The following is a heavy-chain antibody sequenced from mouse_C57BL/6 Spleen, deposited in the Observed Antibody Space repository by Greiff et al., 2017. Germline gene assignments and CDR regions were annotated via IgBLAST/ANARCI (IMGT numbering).Heavy chain of an antibody. CDR3: ARRITTVVATDYAMDY. J-gene: IGHJ4*01. D-gene: IGHD1-1*01. V-gene: IGHV1-61*01. CDR2: IYPSDSET. Sequence: QVQLQQPGAELVRPGSSVKLSCKASGYTFTSYWMDWVKQRPGQGLEWIGNIYPSDSETHYNQKFKDKATLTVDKSSSTAYMQLSSLTSEDSAVYYCARRITTVVATDYAMDYWGQGTSVTVSS. CDR1: GYTFTSYW.